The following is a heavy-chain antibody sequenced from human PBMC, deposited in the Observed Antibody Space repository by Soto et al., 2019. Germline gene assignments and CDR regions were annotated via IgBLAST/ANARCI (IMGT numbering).Heavy chain of an antibody. D-gene: IGHD6-19*01. J-gene: IGHJ4*02. CDR3: ARDKSSGWYYFDY. CDR1: GGTFSSYA. CDR2: IIPIFGTA. V-gene: IGHV1-69*13. Sequence: ASVKVSCKASGGTFSSYAISWVRQAPGQGLEWMGGIIPIFGTANYAQKFQGRGTITADESTSTAYMELSSLRSEDTAVYYCARDKSSGWYYFDYWGQGTLVTVSS.